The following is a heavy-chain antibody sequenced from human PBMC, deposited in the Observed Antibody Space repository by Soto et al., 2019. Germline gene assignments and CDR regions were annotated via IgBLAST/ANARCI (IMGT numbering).Heavy chain of an antibody. Sequence: ASVKVSCKASGYTFTSYYMHWVRQAPGQGLEWMGIINPSGGSTSYAQKFQGRVTMTRDTSTSTVYMELSSLRSEDTAVYYCPRAMVRGVAHCPLDYWRQGTLVTVSS. CDR1: GYTFTSYY. CDR2: INPSGGST. D-gene: IGHD3-10*01. CDR3: PRAMVRGVAHCPLDY. V-gene: IGHV1-46*01. J-gene: IGHJ4*02.